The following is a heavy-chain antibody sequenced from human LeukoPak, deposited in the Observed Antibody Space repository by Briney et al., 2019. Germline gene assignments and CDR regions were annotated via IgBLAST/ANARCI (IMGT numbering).Heavy chain of an antibody. V-gene: IGHV3-23*01. D-gene: IGHD3-10*01. J-gene: IGHJ4*02. CDR1: GFTFSSYA. CDR2: ISGSGGST. Sequence: TGGSLRLSCAASGFTFSSYAMSWVRQAPGKGLEWVSAISGSGGSTYYADSVKGRFTISRDNSKNTLYLQMNSLRAEDTAVYYCAKGTFGELSLFDYWGQGTLVTVPS. CDR3: AKGTFGELSLFDY.